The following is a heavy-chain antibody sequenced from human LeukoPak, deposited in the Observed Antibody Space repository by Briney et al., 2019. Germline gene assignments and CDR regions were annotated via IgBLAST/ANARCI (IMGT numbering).Heavy chain of an antibody. J-gene: IGHJ4*02. CDR2: IGTAGDT. Sequence: PGGSLRLSCAASGFTFSSYDMHWVRQATGKGLEWVSAIGTAGDTYYPGSVKGRFTISRENAENSLYLQMNSLRAGDTAVYYCARSRDILTGYYDYWGQGTLVTVSS. CDR3: ARSRDILTGYYDY. D-gene: IGHD3-9*01. CDR1: GFTFSSYD. V-gene: IGHV3-13*01.